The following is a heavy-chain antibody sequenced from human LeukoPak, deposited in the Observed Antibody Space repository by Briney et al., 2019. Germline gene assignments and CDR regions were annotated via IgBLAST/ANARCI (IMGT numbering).Heavy chain of an antibody. CDR3: ARTETLTGSVFDY. D-gene: IGHD3-9*01. V-gene: IGHV1-69*13. CDR1: GGTFSSYA. CDR2: IIPIFGTA. J-gene: IGHJ4*02. Sequence: ASVKVSCKASGGTFSSYAISWVRQAPGQGLEWMGGIIPIFGTANYAQKFQGRVTITADESTSTAYMELSSLRSEDTAVYYCARTETLTGSVFDYWGQGTLVTVSS.